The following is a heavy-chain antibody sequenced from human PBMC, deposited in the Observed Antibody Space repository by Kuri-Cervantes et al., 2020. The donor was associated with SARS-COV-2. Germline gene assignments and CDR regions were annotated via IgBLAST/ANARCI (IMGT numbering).Heavy chain of an antibody. CDR1: GGSISSSSYY. CDR2: IYYSGGT. D-gene: IGHD3-22*01. Sequence: SETLSLTCTVSGGSISSSSYYWGWIRQPPGKGLEWIGSIYYSGGTTYNPSLKSRVTISVDTSRSQFSLNLRSVTAADTAVYYCARGLPTIISWFDPWGQGTPVTVSS. V-gene: IGHV4-39*07. J-gene: IGHJ5*02. CDR3: ARGLPTIISWFDP.